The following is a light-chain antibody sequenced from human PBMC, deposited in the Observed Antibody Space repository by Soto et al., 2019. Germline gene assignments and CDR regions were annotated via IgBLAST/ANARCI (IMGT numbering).Light chain of an antibody. Sequence: QSALTQPASVSGSPGQSITISCTGTNRDVGTYNRVSWYQQHPGKAPKLMIYEVSKRSSRISNRFTGSKSGNTASLTISGLQAEDEADYYCCSYAGSSTNVFGTATKLTVL. CDR3: CSYAGSSTNV. V-gene: IGLV2-23*02. CDR1: NRDVGTYNR. CDR2: EVS. J-gene: IGLJ1*01.